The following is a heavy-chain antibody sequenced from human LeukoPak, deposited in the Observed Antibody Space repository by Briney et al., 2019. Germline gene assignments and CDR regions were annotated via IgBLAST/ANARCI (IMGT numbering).Heavy chain of an antibody. CDR3: ARDLKSGYMDS. CDR2: IYSDGTNK. J-gene: IGHJ4*02. Sequence: PGGSLTLSCAASGFTFSNYGIHWVRQAPGKGLEWVAVIYSDGTNKYFVDSVKGRFTISRDDSRNTVFLQMNSLRVDDTAVFYCARDLKSGYMDSWGQGTLVTVSS. CDR1: GFTFSNYG. D-gene: IGHD3-3*01. V-gene: IGHV3-33*01.